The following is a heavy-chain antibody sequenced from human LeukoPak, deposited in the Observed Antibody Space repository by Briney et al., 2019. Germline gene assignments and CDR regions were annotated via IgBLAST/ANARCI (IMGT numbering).Heavy chain of an antibody. CDR2: INKDGGER. CDR3: ARGGNLEN. Sequence: GALRLSSAASGFALNRYWMSWGRRAPGKGGEGVANINKDGGERNYWDSVKGRFTISRDNAKNSLYLQMNSLRAEDTAVYYCARGGNLENWGGGTLVTVSS. CDR1: GFALNRYW. J-gene: IGHJ4*02. D-gene: IGHD1-14*01. V-gene: IGHV3-7*01.